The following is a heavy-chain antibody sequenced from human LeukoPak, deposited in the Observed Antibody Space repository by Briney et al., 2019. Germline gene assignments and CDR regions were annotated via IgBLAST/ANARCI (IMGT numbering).Heavy chain of an antibody. CDR3: ARQGYSSQFDP. Sequence: ASVKVSCKSSGYTFTSYGISWVRQATGKGVEWMGCISAYNGNTNYSQKLQGRVTMTTDTSTSTAYMELGSLRSDYTAVYYCARQGYSSQFDPWGEGTLVTVSS. J-gene: IGHJ5*02. V-gene: IGHV1-18*01. D-gene: IGHD5-18*01. CDR2: ISAYNGNT. CDR1: GYTFTSYG.